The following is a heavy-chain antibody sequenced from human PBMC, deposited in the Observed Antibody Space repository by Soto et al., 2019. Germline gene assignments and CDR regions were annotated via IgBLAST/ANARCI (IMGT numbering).Heavy chain of an antibody. CDR3: VRGSHGDY. D-gene: IGHD2-15*01. Sequence: EVQLVESGGGLVQPGGSLRLSCAASGFTFNSYWMQWVRHAPGKGLEWVSRIDRDEDRTRNYADCVKGRITTSTDNVKNTVYSPMNSLRAGDTAVNYCVRGSHGDYWGQGTLVTVSS. CDR2: IDRDEDRTR. J-gene: IGHJ4*02. CDR1: GFTFNSYW. V-gene: IGHV3-74*01.